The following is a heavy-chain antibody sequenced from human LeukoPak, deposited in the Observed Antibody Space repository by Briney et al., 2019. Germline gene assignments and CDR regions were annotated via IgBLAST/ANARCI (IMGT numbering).Heavy chain of an antibody. CDR1: GGSFSGYY. Sequence: SETLSLTCAVYGGSFSGYYWSWIRQPPGKGLEWIGEINHSGSTNYNPSLKSRVTISVDTSKNQFSLKLSSVTAADTAVYYCARHCDDYNDAFDIWGQGTMVTVSS. D-gene: IGHD2-21*01. CDR2: INHSGST. V-gene: IGHV4-34*01. J-gene: IGHJ3*02. CDR3: ARHCDDYNDAFDI.